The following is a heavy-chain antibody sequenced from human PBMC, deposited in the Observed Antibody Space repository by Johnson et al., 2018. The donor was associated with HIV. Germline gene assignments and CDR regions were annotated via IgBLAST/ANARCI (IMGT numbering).Heavy chain of an antibody. J-gene: IGHJ3*02. V-gene: IGHV3-30*04. CDR3: ARDLRIYDAFDI. Sequence: QVQLVESGGGVVQPGRSLRLSCAASGFTFSSYAMHWVRQAPGKGLEWVAVISYDGSNKYYADSVKGRFTISRDNSKNTLYLQMNSLRAEDTAAYYCARDLRIYDAFDIWGQGTMVTVSS. CDR2: ISYDGSNK. CDR1: GFTFSSYA. D-gene: IGHD3-10*01.